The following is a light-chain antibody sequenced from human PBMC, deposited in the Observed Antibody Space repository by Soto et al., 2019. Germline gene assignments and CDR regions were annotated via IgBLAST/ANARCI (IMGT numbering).Light chain of an antibody. Sequence: EIVMTQSPPSLTVTPGEPASISCRSSQRLLHSNGNTFLDWYLQKPGQSPQLLIYLGSNRASGVPDRVSGNEAGTDFTLKISRVEAEDVGVYYCMQALETPYTFGQGTKLEIK. J-gene: IGKJ2*01. CDR2: LGS. CDR3: MQALETPYT. CDR1: QRLLHSNGNTF. V-gene: IGKV2-28*01.